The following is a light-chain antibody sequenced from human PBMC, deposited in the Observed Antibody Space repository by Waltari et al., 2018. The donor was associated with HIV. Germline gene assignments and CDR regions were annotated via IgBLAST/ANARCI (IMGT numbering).Light chain of an antibody. CDR2: RNH. CDR1: SSTIGTNP. V-gene: IGLV1-44*01. Sequence: QSVLTQPPSASGTLGQGVTISCFGSSSTIGTNPVNWYQHLPGAAPKLIIFRNHQRPSGVPDRFSGSQSGTSAFLTITGLLPGDEATYYCAAWDASLHVVFGGGTQLTVL. J-gene: IGLJ2*01. CDR3: AAWDASLHVV.